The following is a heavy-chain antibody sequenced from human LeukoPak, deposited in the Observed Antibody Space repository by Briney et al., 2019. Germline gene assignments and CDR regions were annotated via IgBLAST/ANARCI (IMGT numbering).Heavy chain of an antibody. CDR3: ARDVSYTSGNFDY. Sequence: GGPLRLSCEASGFTFRSYAMVWVRQAPGKGLEYISYISGIGTTMYHADSVKGRFTISRDNAKNSVFLQMNSLRIEDTAVYYCARDVSYTSGNFDYWGQGTLVTVSS. V-gene: IGHV3-48*03. CDR2: ISGIGTTM. CDR1: GFTFRSYA. D-gene: IGHD6-19*01. J-gene: IGHJ4*02.